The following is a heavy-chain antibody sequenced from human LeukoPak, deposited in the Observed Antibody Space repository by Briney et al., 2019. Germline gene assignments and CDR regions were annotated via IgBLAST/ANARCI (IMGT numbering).Heavy chain of an antibody. V-gene: IGHV3-64D*06. CDR3: VRGTGY. Sequence: HPGGSLRLSCSVSGFTFSTYVMHWVRQAPGKGLEYVSAISSNGDNTYYADSVKGRFTISRDNSKNTLYLQMSSLRADDTAVYYCVRGTGYGGQGTLVTVSS. CDR2: ISSNGDNT. J-gene: IGHJ4*02. CDR1: GFTFSTYV.